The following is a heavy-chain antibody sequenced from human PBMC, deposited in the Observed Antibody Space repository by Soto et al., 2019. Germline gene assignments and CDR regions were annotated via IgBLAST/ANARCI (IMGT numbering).Heavy chain of an antibody. CDR1: GYTFTSYG. Sequence: QVQLVQSGAEVKKPGASVKVSCKASGYTFTSYGISWVRQAPGQGLEWMGWISAYNGNTNYAQKLQGRVTMTTDTPTSTAYMELWSVRSDDTSVYSCVRGPRGDCSSTSCLFDYWGQGTLVTVSS. V-gene: IGHV1-18*01. CDR3: VRGPRGDCSSTSCLFDY. CDR2: ISAYNGNT. J-gene: IGHJ4*02. D-gene: IGHD2-2*01.